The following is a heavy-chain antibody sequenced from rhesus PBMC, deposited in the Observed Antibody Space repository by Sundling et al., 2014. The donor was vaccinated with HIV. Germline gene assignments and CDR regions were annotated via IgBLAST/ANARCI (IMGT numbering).Heavy chain of an antibody. D-gene: IGHD3-3*01. CDR3: ARTGPWTGFYSFDY. V-gene: IGHV4-165*02. Sequence: QVRLQESGPGQVKPSETLSLICTVSGDSISNYYWNWVRQSPGKGLQWIGYIGGSSGNTFYNPFLKSRVTISTDTSKNQFTLKLNSVTAADTAVYYCARTGPWTGFYSFDYWGQGVLVTVSS. CDR1: GDSISNYY. CDR2: IGGSSGNT. J-gene: IGHJ4*01.